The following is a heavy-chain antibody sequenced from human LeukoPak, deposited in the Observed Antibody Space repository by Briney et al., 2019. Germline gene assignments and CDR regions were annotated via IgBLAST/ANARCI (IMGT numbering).Heavy chain of an antibody. J-gene: IGHJ5*02. CDR2: IYYSGST. CDR3: ARQYQTTGWFDP. CDR1: GSSISSYY. D-gene: IGHD2-2*01. V-gene: IGHV4-59*01. Sequence: SETLSLTCTVSGSSISSYYWSWIRQPPGKGLEWIGYIYYSGSTNYNPSLKSRVTISVDTSKNQFSLKLSSVTAADTAVYYCARQYQTTGWFDPWGQGTLVTVSS.